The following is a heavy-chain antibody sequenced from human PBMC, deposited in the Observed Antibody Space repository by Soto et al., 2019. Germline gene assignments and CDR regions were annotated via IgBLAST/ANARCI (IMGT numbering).Heavy chain of an antibody. V-gene: IGHV3-23*01. CDR1: GFTFSNFA. CDR3: AKAYDYIWGSYPRELGY. CDR2: ISRTGGAA. D-gene: IGHD3-16*02. J-gene: IGHJ4*02. Sequence: EVQLLESGGGLVQPGGSLRLSCAASGFTFSNFAMFWVRQAPGKGLEWVSSISRTGGAAHYADSVNGRFTISRDNSKNTLFLQMDSLRAEDTAVYYCAKAYDYIWGSYPRELGYWGQGTLVTVSS.